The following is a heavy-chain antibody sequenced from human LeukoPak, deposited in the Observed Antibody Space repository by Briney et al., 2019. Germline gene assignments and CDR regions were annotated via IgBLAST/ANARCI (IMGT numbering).Heavy chain of an antibody. D-gene: IGHD3-3*01. J-gene: IGHJ4*02. Sequence: PGGSLRLSCAASGFTFDDYAMHWVRQTPDKGLECVALMSIDGNTKYYANSVRGRFTVSRDNSKNTVYLQMSSLRVEDTAVYYCVRDPILGFPDYFDSWGQGTLVTVSS. V-gene: IGHV3-30-3*01. CDR1: GFTFDDYA. CDR2: MSIDGNTK. CDR3: VRDPILGFPDYFDS.